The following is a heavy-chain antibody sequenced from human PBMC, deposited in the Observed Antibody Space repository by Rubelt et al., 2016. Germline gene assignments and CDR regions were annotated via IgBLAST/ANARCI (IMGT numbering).Heavy chain of an antibody. J-gene: IGHJ4*02. D-gene: IGHD3-16*01. V-gene: IGHV4-59*08. Sequence: QVQLQESGPGLVKPSETLSLTCTVSGGSISSYDWSWIRQPPGKKLEWIGYIYYSGITHYNPSLKSRVTLSVDTSKSQFSLGLSSVTAADTAVYYCARQGENSRSFDYWGQGYLVTVSS. CDR2: IYYSGIT. CDR3: ARQGENSRSFDY. CDR1: GGSISSYD.